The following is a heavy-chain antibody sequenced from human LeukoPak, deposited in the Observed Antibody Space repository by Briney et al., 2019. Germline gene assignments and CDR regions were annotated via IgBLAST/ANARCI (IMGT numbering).Heavy chain of an antibody. CDR3: ATFTIFGVFTYAFHV. Sequence: ASVKVSCKLSGNTPTELSMHWVRQAPGKGLEWMGGFDPEDVEIIYAEKFQGRVTMTEDTSTDTVYMELSSLKSEDTAVYYCATFTIFGVFTYAFHVWGQGTVVTVSS. CDR2: FDPEDVEI. J-gene: IGHJ3*01. CDR1: GNTPTELS. V-gene: IGHV1-24*01. D-gene: IGHD3-3*01.